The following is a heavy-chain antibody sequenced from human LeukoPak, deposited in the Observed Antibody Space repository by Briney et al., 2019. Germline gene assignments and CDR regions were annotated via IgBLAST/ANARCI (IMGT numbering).Heavy chain of an antibody. D-gene: IGHD5-12*01. V-gene: IGHV3-23*01. Sequence: GGSLRLSCVASGFTLSNYAMGWVRQAGGKGLDWVSSISGTGGRPYYADSRKGRFTICRDNSKNKLDLQLKSLRAAGKAVYYCEKAVYRWLAFCFDFWGQGTLVTVSS. J-gene: IGHJ4*02. CDR2: ISGTGGRP. CDR1: GFTLSNYA. CDR3: EKAVYRWLAFCFDF.